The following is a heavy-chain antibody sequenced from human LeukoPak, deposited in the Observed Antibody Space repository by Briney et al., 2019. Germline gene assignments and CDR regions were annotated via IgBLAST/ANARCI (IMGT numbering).Heavy chain of an antibody. CDR3: GRHLYGGNSAIEY. CDR1: GYSSTSYW. V-gene: IGHV5-51*01. CDR2: MYPGDSDT. Sequence: GESLKTSCKASGYSSTSYWIGWVRQMPAKGLEWMGIMYPGDSDTRYSPSFQGQVIISVDKSISTAYLQWSSLKASDTAMYYCGRHLYGGNSAIEYWGQGTLVTVSS. D-gene: IGHD4-23*01. J-gene: IGHJ4*02.